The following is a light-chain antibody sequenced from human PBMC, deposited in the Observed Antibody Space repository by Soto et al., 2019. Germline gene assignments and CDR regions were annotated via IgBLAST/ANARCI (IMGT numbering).Light chain of an antibody. CDR2: DVN. Sequence: QSVLTQPRSVSGSPGQSVTISCTGTSSDVGGYNYVSWYQQHPGKAPKLMIYDVNKRPSGVPDRFSGSKSANTASLTISGLQAEDEADYYCCSYAGSYTDVFGTGTKVTVL. V-gene: IGLV2-11*01. J-gene: IGLJ1*01. CDR3: CSYAGSYTDV. CDR1: SSDVGGYNY.